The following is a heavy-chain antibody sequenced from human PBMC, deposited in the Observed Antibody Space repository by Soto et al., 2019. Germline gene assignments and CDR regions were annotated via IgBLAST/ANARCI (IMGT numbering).Heavy chain of an antibody. CDR2: TDQGGGT. CDR3: AIGRGGNKY. D-gene: IGHD3-16*01. J-gene: IGHJ4*02. Sequence: QVQLQQWGTGLLKSSETLSLNCAVYGGSFSPYYWSWVRQPPGKGLEWIGETDQGGGTYYNPSLKSRVTVSLDTSKNQFSLEVKSVTAADTAVYYCAIGRGGNKYWGQGTLVTVSS. V-gene: IGHV4-34*01. CDR1: GGSFSPYY.